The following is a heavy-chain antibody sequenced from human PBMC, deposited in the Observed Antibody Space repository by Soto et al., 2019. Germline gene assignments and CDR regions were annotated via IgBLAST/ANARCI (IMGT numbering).Heavy chain of an antibody. D-gene: IGHD3-3*01. V-gene: IGHV1-8*02. CDR3: ASPARNYDFWSGYSFDI. CDR2: IIPILGNT. J-gene: IGHJ3*02. Sequence: ASVKVSCKTSGGTISSYTISWVRQDTGQGLEWMGRIIPILGNTGYAQKFQGRVTMTRNTSISTAYMELSSLRSEDTAVYYCASPARNYDFWSGYSFDIWGQGTMVTVSS. CDR1: GGTISSYT.